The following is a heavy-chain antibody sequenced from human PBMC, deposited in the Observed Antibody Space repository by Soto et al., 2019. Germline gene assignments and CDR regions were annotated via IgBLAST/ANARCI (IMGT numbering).Heavy chain of an antibody. D-gene: IGHD6-19*01. CDR3: ARGHVSGWYRDY. J-gene: IGHJ4*02. V-gene: IGHV4-34*01. CDR1: GGSFSGYY. CDR2: INHSGST. Sequence: QVQLQQWGAGLLKPSETLSLTCAVYGGSFSGYYWSWIRQPPGKGLEWIGEINHSGSTNYNPSLKSRVTISVDTSKNQFSLKLSSVTAADTAVYYCARGHVSGWYRDYWGQGTLVTVSS.